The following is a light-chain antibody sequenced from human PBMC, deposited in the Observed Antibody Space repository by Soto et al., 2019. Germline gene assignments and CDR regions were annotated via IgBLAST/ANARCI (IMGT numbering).Light chain of an antibody. Sequence: DIQVTQSPSTLSASIGDTVTITCRASQSISAELALYQQKPGKAPNLLIYKASTLESGVPSRFSGSGSGTEFTLTISSLQPDDFATYYCQQYNDFGSWTFGQGTKVEIK. J-gene: IGKJ1*01. CDR2: KAS. V-gene: IGKV1-5*03. CDR1: QSISAE. CDR3: QQYNDFGSWT.